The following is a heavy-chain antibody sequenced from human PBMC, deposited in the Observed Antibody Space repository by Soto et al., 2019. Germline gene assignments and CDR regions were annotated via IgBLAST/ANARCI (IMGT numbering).Heavy chain of an antibody. J-gene: IGHJ4*02. CDR2: ISSSSSYI. CDR3: ARSGWGFHDFWSGLDY. V-gene: IGHV3-21*01. Sequence: GGSLRLSCAASGFTFSSYSMNWVRQAPGKALEWVSSISSSSSYIYYADSVKGRFTISRDNAKNSLYLQMNSLRAEDTAVYYCARSGWGFHDFWSGLDYWGQGNLVTVSS. D-gene: IGHD3-3*01. CDR1: GFTFSSYS.